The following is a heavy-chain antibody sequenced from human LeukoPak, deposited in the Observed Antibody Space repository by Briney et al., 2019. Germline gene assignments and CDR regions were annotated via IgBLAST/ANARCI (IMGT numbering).Heavy chain of an antibody. CDR1: GFTFSSYT. CDR2: ISAVSTYI. V-gene: IGHV3-21*01. D-gene: IGHD6-13*01. J-gene: IGHJ6*03. CDR3: ARGGIAGRPVYYYYMDV. Sequence: GGSLRLSCAASGFTFSSYTIHWVRQAPGKGLEWVSSISAVSTYIYYADSVKGRFTISRDNVEKSAYLELSGLIAHATTNYYRARGGIAGRPVYYYYMDVWGKRTTGTVSS.